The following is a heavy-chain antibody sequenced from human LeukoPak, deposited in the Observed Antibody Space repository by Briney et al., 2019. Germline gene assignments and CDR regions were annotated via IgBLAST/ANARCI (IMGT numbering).Heavy chain of an antibody. D-gene: IGHD1-1*01. Sequence: GGSLRLSCAASGFPFSSFSMNWVRQAPGKGLEWVSSISSSTSYTYYGDSLKGRFTISRDNAKNSLYLQMNSLRAEDTAVYYCARGGSGNWNAPFDYWGQGNLVTVSS. CDR3: ARGGSGNWNAPFDY. CDR2: ISSSTSYT. J-gene: IGHJ4*02. V-gene: IGHV3-21*01. CDR1: GFPFSSFS.